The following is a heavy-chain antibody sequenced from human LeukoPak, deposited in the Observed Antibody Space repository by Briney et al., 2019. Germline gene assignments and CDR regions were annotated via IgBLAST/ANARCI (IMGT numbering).Heavy chain of an antibody. J-gene: IGHJ4*02. CDR3: ARIYCSSTSCYASDS. CDR1: GYTFTSYG. Sequence: ASVTVSCKASGYTFTSYGNSWVRQAPGPGHEWMGWSSTYNGNTDYAQKLQGRVSMTTDTSARTAYMELRSLRSDDTAVYYCARIYCSSTSCYASDSWGQGTLGTVSS. CDR2: SSTYNGNT. V-gene: IGHV1-18*01. D-gene: IGHD2-2*01.